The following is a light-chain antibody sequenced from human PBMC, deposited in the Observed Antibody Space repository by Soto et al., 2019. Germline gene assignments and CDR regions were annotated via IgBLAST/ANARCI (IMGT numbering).Light chain of an antibody. J-gene: IGKJ5*01. CDR2: YAS. V-gene: IGKV3-15*01. Sequence: EIIMTQSPATLSVSPGERATLSCRASQSVRNNLAWYQQKPGQAPRLLIYYASTRATGIPARFSGSGSGTEFTLTISSLQSEDFALYYCQQYNNWPPITFGQGTRLEIK. CDR1: QSVRNN. CDR3: QQYNNWPPIT.